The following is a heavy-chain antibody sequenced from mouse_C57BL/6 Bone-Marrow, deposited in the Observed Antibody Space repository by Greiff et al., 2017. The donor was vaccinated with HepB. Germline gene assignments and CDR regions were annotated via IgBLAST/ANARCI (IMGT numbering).Heavy chain of an antibody. CDR2: LRNKANGYTT. CDR1: GFTFNDYQ. CDR3: VKAVAAGSSYTWFAD. D-gene: IGHD1-1*01. J-gene: IGHJ3*01. Sequence: EVHLVESGGGLVQPGASLRLSCAASGFTFNDYQMSWVRQAPGKAPEWLALLRNKANGYTTEYTASVKGRFTISRDNYQNILYLQMNTLRAEDSATDYCVKAVAAGSSYTWFADWGQGTLVTVSA. V-gene: IGHV7-4*01.